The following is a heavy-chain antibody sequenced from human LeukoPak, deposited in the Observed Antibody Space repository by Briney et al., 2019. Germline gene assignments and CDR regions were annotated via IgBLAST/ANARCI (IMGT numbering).Heavy chain of an antibody. CDR3: ARDEWAFDI. D-gene: IGHD3-3*01. CDR1: GGSISSYY. Sequence: SETLSLTCAVSGGSISSYYWSWLRQPAGKGLEWVGRIYTSASTNYNPSLKSRVTMSVYTSKNQFSLKLSSVTAADTAVYYCARDEWAFDIWGQGTMVTVSS. CDR2: IYTSAST. J-gene: IGHJ3*02. V-gene: IGHV4-4*07.